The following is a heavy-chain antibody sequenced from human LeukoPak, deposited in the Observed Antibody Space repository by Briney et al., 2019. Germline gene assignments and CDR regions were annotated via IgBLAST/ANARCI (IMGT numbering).Heavy chain of an antibody. D-gene: IGHD2-15*01. CDR1: GFTFSSYS. CDR2: ISSSSSYT. V-gene: IGHV3-21*01. CDR3: ASPLYCSGGICYSEFGY. J-gene: IGHJ4*02. Sequence: GGSLRLSCAASGFTFSSYSMNWVRQAPGKGLEWVSSISSSSSYTYYADSVKGRFTISRDNAKNSLYLQMNSLRAEDTAVYYCASPLYCSGGICYSEFGYWGQGTLVTVSS.